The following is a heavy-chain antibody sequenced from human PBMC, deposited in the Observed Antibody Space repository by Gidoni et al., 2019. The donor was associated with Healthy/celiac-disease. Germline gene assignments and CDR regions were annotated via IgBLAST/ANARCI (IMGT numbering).Heavy chain of an antibody. D-gene: IGHD6-19*01. V-gene: IGHV4-39*01. J-gene: IGHJ4*02. CDR1: GGSISSSSYY. CDR3: ARPHGTDSSGYFSPFDY. Sequence: QLQLQESGPGLVKPSETLSLTCNVSGGSISSSSYYWGWIRQPPGKGLEWIGSISYSGSTYYNPSLKSRVTISVDTSKNQFSLKLSSVTAADTAVYYCARPHGTDSSGYFSPFDYWGQGTLVTVSS. CDR2: ISYSGST.